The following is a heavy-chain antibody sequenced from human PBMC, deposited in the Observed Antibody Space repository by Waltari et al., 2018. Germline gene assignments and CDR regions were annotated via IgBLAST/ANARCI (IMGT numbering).Heavy chain of an antibody. J-gene: IGHJ4*02. CDR1: GGSISSGSYY. D-gene: IGHD4-17*01. V-gene: IGHV4-61*02. CDR3: AAGATNYGDSYYFDY. Sequence: QVQLQESGPGLVKPSQTLSLTCTVSGGSISSGSYYWSWIRQPAGKGLEWIGRIYTSGSTNYNPSLKSRVTISVDTSKNQFSLKLSSVTAADTAVYYCAAGATNYGDSYYFDYWGQGTLVTVSS. CDR2: IYTSGST.